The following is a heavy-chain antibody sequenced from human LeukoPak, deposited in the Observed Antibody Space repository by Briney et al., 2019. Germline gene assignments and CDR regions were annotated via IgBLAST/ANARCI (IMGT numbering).Heavy chain of an antibody. Sequence: PGGSLRLSCTASGFTFSTYAMHWVRQAPGKGLEWVAVISYDGSNKYYADSVKGRFTISRDNSKNTLYLQMNSLRVEDTAVYYCAKDQRARELVEIDYWGQGTLVTVSS. CDR1: GFTFSTYA. V-gene: IGHV3-30-3*01. D-gene: IGHD1-26*01. CDR2: ISYDGSNK. CDR3: AKDQRARELVEIDY. J-gene: IGHJ4*02.